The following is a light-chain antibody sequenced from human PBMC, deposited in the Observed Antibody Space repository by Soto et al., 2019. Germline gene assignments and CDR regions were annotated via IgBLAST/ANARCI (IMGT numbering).Light chain of an antibody. Sequence: QSALTQAASVSGSPGQSITIFCTRTSSDVGGYNYVSWHQQHPGKAPRLIIYDVNYRPSGVSDRFSGSKSGNTASLTISGLQAEDEADYYCRSYTSSNTWVFGGGTKLTVL. CDR3: RSYTSSNTWV. V-gene: IGLV2-14*03. CDR2: DVN. J-gene: IGLJ3*02. CDR1: SSDVGGYNY.